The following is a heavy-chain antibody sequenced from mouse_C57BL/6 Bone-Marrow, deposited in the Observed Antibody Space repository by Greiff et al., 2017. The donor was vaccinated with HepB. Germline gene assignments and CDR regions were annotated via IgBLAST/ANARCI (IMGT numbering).Heavy chain of an antibody. Sequence: DVQLQESGPGLVKPSQSLSLTCSVTGYSITSGYYWNWIRQFPGNKLEWMGYISYDGSNNYNPSLKNRISITRDTSKNQFFLKLNSVTTEDTATYYCAREIGITTVVAHWYFDVWGTGTTVTVSS. CDR2: ISYDGSN. V-gene: IGHV3-6*01. CDR1: GYSITSGYY. D-gene: IGHD1-1*01. CDR3: AREIGITTVVAHWYFDV. J-gene: IGHJ1*03.